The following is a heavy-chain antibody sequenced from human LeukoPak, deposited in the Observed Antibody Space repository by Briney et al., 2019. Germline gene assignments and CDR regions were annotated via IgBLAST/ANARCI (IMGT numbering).Heavy chain of an antibody. CDR3: ARGRGQYCSSTSCYTNYYYYYMDV. D-gene: IGHD2-2*02. J-gene: IGHJ6*03. Sequence: PGGSLRLSCAASGFTFSDYYMSWIRQAPGKGLEWVSYISSSGSTIFYADSVKGRFTISRDNAKNSLYLQMNSLRAEDTAVYYCARGRGQYCSSTSCYTNYYYYYMDVWGKGTTVTVSS. V-gene: IGHV3-11*04. CDR2: ISSSGSTI. CDR1: GFTFSDYY.